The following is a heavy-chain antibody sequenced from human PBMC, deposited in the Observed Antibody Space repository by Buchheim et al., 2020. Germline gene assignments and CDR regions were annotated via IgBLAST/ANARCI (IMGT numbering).Heavy chain of an antibody. Sequence: EVQLVESGGGLVQPGGSLRLSCAASGFIFSSCWMTWVRQAPGKGLEWVANIKQDGSEKYYVDSVKGRFTISRDNAKNSLYLQMNSLRAEDTAVYYCARNPRYFTIQGYYFDYWGQGTL. J-gene: IGHJ4*02. D-gene: IGHD3-9*01. V-gene: IGHV3-7*01. CDR2: IKQDGSEK. CDR1: GFIFSSCW. CDR3: ARNPRYFTIQGYYFDY.